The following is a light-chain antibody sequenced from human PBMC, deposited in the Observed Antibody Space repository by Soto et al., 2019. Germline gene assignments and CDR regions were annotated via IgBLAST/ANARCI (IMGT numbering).Light chain of an antibody. J-gene: IGKJ5*01. CDR3: QQYKNWPL. CDR2: GAS. V-gene: IGKV3-15*01. CDR1: QSVRSH. Sequence: IVMTQAPATLSVSPGEGDTPSRRASQSVRSHLAWYQQQPGPPPRLLIYGASTRATGIPARFSGSGFGTEFTLTISSLQSEDFAVYYCQQYKNWPLFGPVTRLEIK.